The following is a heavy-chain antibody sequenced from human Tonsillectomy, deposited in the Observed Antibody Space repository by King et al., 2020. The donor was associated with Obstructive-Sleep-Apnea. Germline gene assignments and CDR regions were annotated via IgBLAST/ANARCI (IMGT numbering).Heavy chain of an antibody. CDR2: IYYSGST. V-gene: IGHV4-59*01. D-gene: IGHD6-19*01. CDR3: ASGYSSGPPDAFDI. CDR1: GVSISSYY. Sequence: QLQESGPGLVKPSETLSLTCSVSGVSISSYYWSWIRQPPGKGLEWIGYIYYSGSTNYNPSLKSRVTISVDTSKNQFSLKLSSVTAADTAVYYCASGYSSGPPDAFDIWGQGTMVTVSS. J-gene: IGHJ3*02.